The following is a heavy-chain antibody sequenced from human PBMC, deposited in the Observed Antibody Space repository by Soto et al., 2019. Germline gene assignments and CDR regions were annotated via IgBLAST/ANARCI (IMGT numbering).Heavy chain of an antibody. CDR1: GGTFSGHA. V-gene: IGHV1-69*06. Sequence: QVQLVQSGAEVKKPGSPVKVSCEASGGTFSGHAISWVRQAPGQGPEWMGGLIPLFGTTQHAQNFQDRLTITADKSTSTAYMELTSLRFEDTAFYYCARGPNWGYRFDSWGQGTLVTVSS. CDR3: ARGPNWGYRFDS. CDR2: LIPLFGTT. J-gene: IGHJ4*02. D-gene: IGHD7-27*01.